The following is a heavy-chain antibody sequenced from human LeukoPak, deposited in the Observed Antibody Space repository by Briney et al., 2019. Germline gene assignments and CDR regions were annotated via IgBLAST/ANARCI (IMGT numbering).Heavy chain of an antibody. Sequence: GGPLRLSCAAAGFTFSSYAMSWVRQAPGKGLEWVSAISGSGGSTYYADSVKGRFTTSRDNSKNTLYLQMNSLRAEDTGVYYCAKDLGSSWYFDAFDIWGQGTMVTVSS. J-gene: IGHJ3*02. CDR2: ISGSGGST. D-gene: IGHD6-13*01. CDR3: AKDLGSSWYFDAFDI. CDR1: GFTFSSYA. V-gene: IGHV3-23*01.